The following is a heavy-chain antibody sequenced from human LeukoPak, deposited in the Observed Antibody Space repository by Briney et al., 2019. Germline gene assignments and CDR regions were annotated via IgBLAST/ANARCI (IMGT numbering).Heavy chain of an antibody. CDR2: INPKSGGT. J-gene: IGHJ4*02. V-gene: IGHV1-2*02. CDR3: ARDPGEGATILDY. CDR1: GYTFTDYF. D-gene: IGHD1-26*01. Sequence: ASVKVSCKASGYTFTDYFMNWVRQAPGQGLEWMGWINPKSGGTVYAQKFQGRVTMTRDTSISTSYMELSRLRSDDTAVYYCARDPGEGATILDYWGQGTLVTVSS.